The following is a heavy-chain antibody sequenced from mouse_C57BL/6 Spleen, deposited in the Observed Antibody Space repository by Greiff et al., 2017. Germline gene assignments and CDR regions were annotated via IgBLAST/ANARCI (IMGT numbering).Heavy chain of an antibody. D-gene: IGHD1-2*01. CDR1: GYTFTDYN. CDR3: ARENGYYYVAMDY. Sequence: VQLQQSGPELVKPGASVKIPCKASGYTFTDYNMDWVKQSHGKSLEWIGDINPNNGGTIYNQKFKGKATLTVDKSSSTAYMELRSLTSEDTAVYYCARENGYYYVAMDYWGQGTSVTVSS. J-gene: IGHJ4*01. V-gene: IGHV1-18*01. CDR2: INPNNGGT.